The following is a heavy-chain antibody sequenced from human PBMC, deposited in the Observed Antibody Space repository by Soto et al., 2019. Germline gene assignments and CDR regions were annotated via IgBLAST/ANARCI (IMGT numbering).Heavy chain of an antibody. CDR2: ISYDGSNK. CDR3: AKDPWDYESLTGYSKGYYFDY. Sequence: GGSLRLSCAASGFTFSSYGMHWVRQAPGKGLEWVAVISYDGSNKYYADSVKGRLTISRDDSKNTLYLQMNSLRAEDTAVYYCAKDPWDYESLTGYSKGYYFDYWGQGTLVTVSS. J-gene: IGHJ4*02. CDR1: GFTFSSYG. V-gene: IGHV3-30*18. D-gene: IGHD3-9*01.